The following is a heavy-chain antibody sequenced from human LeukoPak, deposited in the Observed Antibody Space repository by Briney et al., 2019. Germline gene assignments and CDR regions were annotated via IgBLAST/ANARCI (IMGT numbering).Heavy chain of an antibody. CDR2: INHSGST. V-gene: IGHV4-39*07. CDR3: ARLGRKTTVVPPDFDC. D-gene: IGHD4-23*01. J-gene: IGHJ4*02. CDR1: GGSISSSSYY. Sequence: PSETLSLTCTVSGGSISSSSYYWGWIRQPPGKGLEWIGEINHSGSTNYNPSLKSRVTISVDTSKNQFSLKLSSVTAADTAVYYCARLGRKTTVVPPDFDCWGQGTLVTVSS.